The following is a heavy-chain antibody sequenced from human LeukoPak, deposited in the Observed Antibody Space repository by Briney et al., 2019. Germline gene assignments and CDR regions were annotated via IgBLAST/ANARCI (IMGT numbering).Heavy chain of an antibody. V-gene: IGHV4-59*01. D-gene: IGHD2-15*01. CDR2: MDYSGST. CDR1: GGSIDNYY. Sequence: PSETLSLTCTVPGGSIDNYYWSWIRQPPGKGLEWIAYMDYSGSTRYNPSLQSRVTISVDTSKNQFSLRLNSVTAADSPVYYCARAALGFCSGGTCPYYFDHWGQGTLVTVSS. J-gene: IGHJ4*02. CDR3: ARAALGFCSGGTCPYYFDH.